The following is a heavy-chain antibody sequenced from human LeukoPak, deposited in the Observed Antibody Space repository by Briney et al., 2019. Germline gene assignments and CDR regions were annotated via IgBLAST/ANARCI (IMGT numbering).Heavy chain of an antibody. CDR3: ARGVYIATAQYAY. D-gene: IGHD6-13*01. V-gene: IGHV4-59*01. J-gene: IGHJ4*02. Sequence: SETLSLTCTVSGGSISSYYWSWIRQPPGKGLEWVGYTYYSGTTNYNPSLKSRVTISVDTSKNQFSLKLSSVTAADTAVYYCARGVYIATAQYAYWGQGTLVTVSS. CDR2: TYYSGTT. CDR1: GGSISSYY.